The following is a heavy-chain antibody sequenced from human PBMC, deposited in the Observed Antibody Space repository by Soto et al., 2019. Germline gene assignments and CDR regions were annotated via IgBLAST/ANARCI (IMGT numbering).Heavy chain of an antibody. J-gene: IGHJ4*02. CDR3: ARYYYDSSGYARHHYYFDY. CDR2: IYHSGST. V-gene: IGHV4-4*02. Sequence: QVQLQESGPGLVKPSGTLSLTCAVSGGSISSSNWWSWVRQPPGKGLEWIGEIYHSGSTNYNPSLKSRVTISVDKAKNQFSLKLSSVTAADTAVYYCARYYYDSSGYARHHYYFDYWGQGTLVTVSS. D-gene: IGHD3-22*01. CDR1: GGSISSSNW.